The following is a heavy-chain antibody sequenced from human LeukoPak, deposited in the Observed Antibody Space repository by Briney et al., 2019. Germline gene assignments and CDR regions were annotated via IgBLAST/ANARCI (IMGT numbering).Heavy chain of an antibody. V-gene: IGHV2-70*11. J-gene: IGHJ4*02. D-gene: IGHD3-22*01. CDR3: ARISSGYYYYFDY. CDR1: GFSLSTRGMC. CDR2: IDWDDDK. Sequence: SGPALVKPTQTLTLTCTFSGFSLSTRGMCVSWIRQPPGQALVWLARIDWDDDKYYSTSLKTRLTISKDTSKNQVVLTMTNMDPVDTATYYCARISSGYYYYFDYWGQGTLVTVSS.